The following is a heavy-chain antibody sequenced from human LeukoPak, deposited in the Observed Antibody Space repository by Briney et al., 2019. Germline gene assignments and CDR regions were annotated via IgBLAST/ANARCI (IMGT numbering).Heavy chain of an antibody. Sequence: PGGSLRLSCAASGFTFSRYAMTWVRHFPGKGLEWVSTINNFGDTTHYADSVKGRFTISRDNSGSILYLQMHSLRAEDTALFYCASQQPPRFYWGQGTLVSVSS. J-gene: IGHJ4*02. D-gene: IGHD5-18*01. CDR2: INNFGDTT. CDR3: ASQQPPRFY. CDR1: GFTFSRYA. V-gene: IGHV3-23*01.